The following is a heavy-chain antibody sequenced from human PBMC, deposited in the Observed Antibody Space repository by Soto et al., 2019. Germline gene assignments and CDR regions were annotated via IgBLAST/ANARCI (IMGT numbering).Heavy chain of an antibody. J-gene: IGHJ4*02. D-gene: IGHD4-4*01. Sequence: QVQLVESGGGVVQPGRSLRLSCAASGFTFSSYGMHWVRQAPGKGLEWVAVIWYDGSNKYYADSVKGRFTISRDNSKNTLYLQMNSLRAEDTTVYYCARDLGTTADYWGQGTLVTVSS. CDR3: ARDLGTTADY. V-gene: IGHV3-33*01. CDR2: IWYDGSNK. CDR1: GFTFSSYG.